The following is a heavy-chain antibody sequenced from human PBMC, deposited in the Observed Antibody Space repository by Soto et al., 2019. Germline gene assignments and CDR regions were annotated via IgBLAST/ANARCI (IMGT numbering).Heavy chain of an antibody. CDR2: INPSGGST. CDR1: GYTFTSYY. D-gene: IGHD3-3*01. Sequence: ASVKVSCKASGYTFTSYYMYWVRQAPGQGLEWMGIINPSGGSTSYAQKFQGRVTMTRDTSTSTVYMELSSLRSEDTAVYYCARFVRPIFGVGQPDYYYYGMDVWGQGTTVTVSS. V-gene: IGHV1-46*01. J-gene: IGHJ6*02. CDR3: ARFVRPIFGVGQPDYYYYGMDV.